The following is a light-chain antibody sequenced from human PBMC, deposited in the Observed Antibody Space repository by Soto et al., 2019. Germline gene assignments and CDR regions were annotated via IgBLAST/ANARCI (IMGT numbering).Light chain of an antibody. V-gene: IGKV3-20*01. J-gene: IGKJ1*01. CDR3: QQYGGSPPT. CDR1: QSVSNDF. CDR2: GAS. Sequence: EIVLTQSPGTLSLSPGESAALSCRASQSVSNDFVAWYQRKPGQAPRLLIYGASYRATDIPYRFTGSGSGTDFTLTITRLESDDFAVYYCQQYGGSPPTFGQGTKVEVK.